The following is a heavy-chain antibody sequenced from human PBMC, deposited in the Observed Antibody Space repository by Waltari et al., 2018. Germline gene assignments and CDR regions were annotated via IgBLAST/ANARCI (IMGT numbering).Heavy chain of an antibody. CDR3: ARALWRVGTRGDFFDI. V-gene: IGHV4-59*01. CDR1: GDSLGTKY. Sequence: QVQLRESGPGLVKSSETLSLTCSVSGDSLGTKYWSWIRQSPGKGREWIGYVQSSGGTHYNPPFRGSGTMSADSSKSQFSLTLKSLTAADTATYFCARALWRVGTRGDFFDIWGRGTMVTVS. D-gene: IGHD1-7*01. CDR2: VQSSGGT. J-gene: IGHJ3*02.